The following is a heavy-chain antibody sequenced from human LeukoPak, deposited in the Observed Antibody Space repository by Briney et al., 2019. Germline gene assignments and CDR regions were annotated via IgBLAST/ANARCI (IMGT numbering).Heavy chain of an antibody. D-gene: IGHD5-24*01. CDR2: INPNSGGT. Sequence: ASVKVSCKASGYTFTGYYMHWVRQAPGQGLEWMGWINPNSGGTNYAQKFQGRVTMTRDTSISTAYMELSSLRSEDTAVYYCARDPDGYNQMGGFDYWGQGTLVTVSS. J-gene: IGHJ4*02. V-gene: IGHV1-2*02. CDR1: GYTFTGYY. CDR3: ARDPDGYNQMGGFDY.